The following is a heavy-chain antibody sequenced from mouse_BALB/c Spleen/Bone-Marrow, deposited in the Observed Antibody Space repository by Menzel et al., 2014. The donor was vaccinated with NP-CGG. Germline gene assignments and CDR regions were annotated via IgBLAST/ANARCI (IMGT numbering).Heavy chain of an antibody. J-gene: IGHJ3*01. CDR1: GFNIKDTY. D-gene: IGHD2-4*01. CDR3: AVYDYEGFAY. Sequence: EVQLQQSGAELVKPGASVMLSCTASGFNIKDTYMYWVKQRPEQGLEWIGRIDPANGNTKYDPKFQGKATITADTSSNTAYLQVSSLTSEDTAVYYCAVYDYEGFAYWGQGTLVTVSA. CDR2: IDPANGNT. V-gene: IGHV14-3*02.